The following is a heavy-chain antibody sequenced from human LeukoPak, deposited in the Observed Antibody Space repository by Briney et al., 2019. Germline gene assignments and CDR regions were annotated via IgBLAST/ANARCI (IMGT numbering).Heavy chain of an antibody. V-gene: IGHV1-46*01. D-gene: IGHD5-24*01. CDR3: ARDPGIEMATKQPFGVYYYYMDV. Sequence: ASVKVSCKASGYTFTSYYMHWVRQAPGQGLEWMGIINPSGGSTSYAQKFQGRVTMTRDMSTSTVYMELSSLRSEDTAVYYCARDPGIEMATKQPFGVYYYYMDVWGKGTTVTVSS. J-gene: IGHJ6*03. CDR1: GYTFTSYY. CDR2: INPSGGST.